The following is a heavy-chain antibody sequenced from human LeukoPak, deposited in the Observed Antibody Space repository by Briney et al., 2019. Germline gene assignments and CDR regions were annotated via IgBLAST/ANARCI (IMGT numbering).Heavy chain of an antibody. J-gene: IGHJ6*04. V-gene: IGHV3-74*01. D-gene: IGHD6-13*01. Sequence: GGSLRLSCAASGFPFSSYWMHWVRQAPGKGLVWVARINTNGSPTQYADSVKGRFTISRDNAKNSLYLQMNSLRADDTAVYYCARGAAAGTWDVWGKGTTVTISS. CDR2: INTNGSPT. CDR1: GFPFSSYW. CDR3: ARGAAAGTWDV.